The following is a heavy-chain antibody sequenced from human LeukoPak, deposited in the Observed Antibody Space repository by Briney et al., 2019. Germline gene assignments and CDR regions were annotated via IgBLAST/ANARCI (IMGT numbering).Heavy chain of an antibody. CDR1: GGSFSGYY. J-gene: IGHJ5*02. Sequence: SETLSLTCAVYGGSFSGYYWSWIRQPPGKGLEWIGEINHSGSTNYNPSLKSRVTISVDTSKSQFSLRLSSVTAADTAVYYCARVSLSGSYSPFDPWGQGTLVTVSS. D-gene: IGHD1-26*01. V-gene: IGHV4-34*01. CDR3: ARVSLSGSYSPFDP. CDR2: INHSGST.